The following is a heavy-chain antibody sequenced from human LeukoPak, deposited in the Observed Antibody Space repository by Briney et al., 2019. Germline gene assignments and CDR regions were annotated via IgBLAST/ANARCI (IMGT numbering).Heavy chain of an antibody. CDR3: ARSLVPYSTGWTRGNDY. CDR2: INPNSGGT. J-gene: IGHJ4*02. V-gene: IGHV1-2*02. CDR1: GYTFTGYY. Sequence: ASVKVSCKASGYTFTGYYMHWVRQAPGQGLEWVGWINPNSGGTNYAQKFQGRVTMTRDTSISTAYMELSRMRSDDTAVYYCARSLVPYSTGWTRGNDYWGPGTLVTVSS. D-gene: IGHD6-19*01.